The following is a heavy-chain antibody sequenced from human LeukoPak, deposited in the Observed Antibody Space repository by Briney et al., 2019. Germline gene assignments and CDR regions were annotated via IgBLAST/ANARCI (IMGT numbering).Heavy chain of an antibody. V-gene: IGHV3-64*01. CDR2: ITSDGART. D-gene: IGHD2-2*01. Sequence: SGGSLRLSCAASGFTFSSYAMHWVRQASGKGLEYVSAITSDGARTYYANSVKGRFTISRDNSKNTLYLQMDGLRAEDMAVYYCARRYCTSTSCYGNTFYFDYWGQGTLVTVSS. J-gene: IGHJ4*02. CDR3: ARRYCTSTSCYGNTFYFDY. CDR1: GFTFSSYA.